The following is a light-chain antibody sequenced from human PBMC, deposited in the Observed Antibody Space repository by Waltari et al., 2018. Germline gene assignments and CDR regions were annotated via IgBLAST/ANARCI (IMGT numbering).Light chain of an antibody. CDR2: QAS. Sequence: DIQMTQSPSTLSATVGDRVTITCRASQSIGRWLAWYQQKPGKAPKLLISQASTSESGVPSRFSGSGSGTEFTLTISSLQAEDVAVYFCQHYSNTPYTFGQGTKLEIK. V-gene: IGKV1-5*03. CDR3: QHYSNTPYT. CDR1: QSIGRW. J-gene: IGKJ2*01.